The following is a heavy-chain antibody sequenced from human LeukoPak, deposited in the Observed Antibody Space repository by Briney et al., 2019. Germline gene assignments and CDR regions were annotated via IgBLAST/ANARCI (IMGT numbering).Heavy chain of an antibody. CDR1: GYTFTSYG. CDR2: ISAYNGNT. CDR3: ARDFPYDYDFWSGYSHDAFDI. Sequence: ASVKVSCKASGYTFTSYGISWVRQAPGQGLEWMGWISAYNGNTNYAQKLQGRVTMTTDTSTSTAYVELRSLRSDDTAVYYCARDFPYDYDFWSGYSHDAFDIWGQGTMVTVSS. V-gene: IGHV1-18*01. D-gene: IGHD3-3*01. J-gene: IGHJ3*02.